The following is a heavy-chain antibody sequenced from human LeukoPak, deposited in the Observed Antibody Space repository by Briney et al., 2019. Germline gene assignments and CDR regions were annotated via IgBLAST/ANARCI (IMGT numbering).Heavy chain of an antibody. CDR3: ARYGYSYGYRYYFDY. D-gene: IGHD5-18*01. J-gene: IGHJ4*02. CDR1: GGSISSGSYY. V-gene: IGHV4-61*02. Sequence: SQTLSLTCTVSGGSISSGSYYWSWIRQPAGKGLEWIGRIYTSGSTNYNPSLKSRVTISVDTSKNQFSLKLSSVTAADTAVYYRARYGYSYGYRYYFDYWGQGTLVTVSS. CDR2: IYTSGST.